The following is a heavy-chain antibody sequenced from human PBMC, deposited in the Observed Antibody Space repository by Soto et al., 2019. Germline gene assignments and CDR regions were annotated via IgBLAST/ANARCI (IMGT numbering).Heavy chain of an antibody. CDR3: VGRRYDYRALYY. CDR1: GFTFSDHY. J-gene: IGHJ4*02. Sequence: EVQLVESGGGLVQPGGSLRLSCAASGFTFSDHYLDWVRQAPGKGLEWVGRIRNKANSYTTEYAASVKDRFTVSRDDSKNSLYLQMNRLKPEDSAVYYCVGRRYDYRALYYWGEGTLVTVSS. CDR2: IRNKANSYTT. D-gene: IGHD3-16*02. V-gene: IGHV3-72*01.